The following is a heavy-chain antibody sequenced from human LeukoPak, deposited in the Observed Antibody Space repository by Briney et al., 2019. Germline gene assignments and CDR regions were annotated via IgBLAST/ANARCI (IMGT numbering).Heavy chain of an antibody. Sequence: ASVKVSCKVSGYTLTELSMHWVRQAPGKGFEWMGGFDPEDGETIYAQKFQGRVTMTEDTSTDTAYMELSSLRSEDTAVYYCATVFAYDPYPFDYWGQGTLVTVSS. D-gene: IGHD5-12*01. V-gene: IGHV1-24*01. CDR1: GYTLTELS. J-gene: IGHJ4*02. CDR3: ATVFAYDPYPFDY. CDR2: FDPEDGET.